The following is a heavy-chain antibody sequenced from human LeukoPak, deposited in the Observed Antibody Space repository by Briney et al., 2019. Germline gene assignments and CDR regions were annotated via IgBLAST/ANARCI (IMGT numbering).Heavy chain of an antibody. CDR1: GFTVSSNY. Sequence: GGSLRLSCAASGFTVSSNYMSWVRQAPGKGPEWVSVICSGGSTYYADSVKGRFTISRDNSKNTLYLQMNSLRAEDTAVYYCATSKAVAGTNAFDIWGQGTMVTVSS. D-gene: IGHD6-19*01. J-gene: IGHJ3*02. V-gene: IGHV3-66*02. CDR3: ATSKAVAGTNAFDI. CDR2: ICSGGST.